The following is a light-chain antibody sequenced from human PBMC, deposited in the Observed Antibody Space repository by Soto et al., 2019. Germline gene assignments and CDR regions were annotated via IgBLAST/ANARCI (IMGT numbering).Light chain of an antibody. CDR1: QSVSSY. J-gene: IGKJ3*01. CDR2: DAS. CDR3: QQRSNWPA. Sequence: EIVLTQSPATLSLSPGESATLSCRASQSVSSYLAWYQQKPGQAPRLLIYDASNRATGVPARFSGSGSGTDFTLTISSLEPEDFAVYYCQQRSNWPAFGPGTKVEIK. V-gene: IGKV3-11*01.